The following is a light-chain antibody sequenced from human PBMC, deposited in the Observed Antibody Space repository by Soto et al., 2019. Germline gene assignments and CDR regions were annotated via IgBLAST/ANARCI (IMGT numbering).Light chain of an antibody. J-gene: IGKJ1*01. V-gene: IGKV1-5*01. CDR2: DAS. CDR1: QSIRIW. CDR3: QQYDSYPRT. Sequence: DIQMTQSPSTLSASVGERVTITCRASQSIRIWVAWYQQKPGKAPKLLIYDASTLESGVPLRFSGSGSGTEFTLTISSLQPDDFATYYCQQYDSYPRTFGQGTKWISN.